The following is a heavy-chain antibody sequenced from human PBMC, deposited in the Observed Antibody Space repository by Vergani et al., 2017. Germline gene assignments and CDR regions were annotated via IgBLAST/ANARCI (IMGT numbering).Heavy chain of an antibody. Sequence: QVQLQESGPGLVKPSQTLSLTCTVSGGSISSGDYYWSWIRQPAGKGLEWIGRIYTSGSTNYNPSLQSRVTISVDTSKNQFSLKLSSVTAADTAVYYCARARSRGYSGYDNYFDYWGQGTLVTVSS. V-gene: IGHV4-61*02. D-gene: IGHD5-12*01. J-gene: IGHJ4*02. CDR2: IYTSGST. CDR1: GGSISSGDYY. CDR3: ARARSRGYSGYDNYFDY.